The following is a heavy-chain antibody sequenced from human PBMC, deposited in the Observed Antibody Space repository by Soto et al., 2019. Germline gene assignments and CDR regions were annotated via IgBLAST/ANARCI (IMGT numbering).Heavy chain of an antibody. CDR3: GGDSSGYYYPDVFDI. J-gene: IGHJ3*02. D-gene: IGHD3-22*01. Sequence: PGGSLRLSCAASGFTFSSYSMNLVRQAPGKGLEWVSCISSSSSTIYYADSVKGRFTISRDNAKNSLYLQMNSLRDEDTAVYYCGGDSSGYYYPDVFDIWGQGTMVTVS. V-gene: IGHV3-48*02. CDR1: GFTFSSYS. CDR2: ISSSSSTI.